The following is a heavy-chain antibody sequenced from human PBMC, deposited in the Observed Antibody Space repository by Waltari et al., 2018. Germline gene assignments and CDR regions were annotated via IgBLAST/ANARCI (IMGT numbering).Heavy chain of an antibody. D-gene: IGHD6-13*01. CDR2: IIPILGIA. J-gene: IGHJ6*02. CDR3: ARAAAGTYYYYGMDV. CDR1: GGTFSSYA. V-gene: IGHV1-69*10. Sequence: QVQLVQSGAEVKKPGSSVKVSCKASGGTFSSYAFSWVRQAPGQGLEWMGGIIPILGIANYAQKFQGRVTITADKSTSTAYMELSSLRSEDTAVYYCARAAAGTYYYYGMDVWGQGTTVTVSS.